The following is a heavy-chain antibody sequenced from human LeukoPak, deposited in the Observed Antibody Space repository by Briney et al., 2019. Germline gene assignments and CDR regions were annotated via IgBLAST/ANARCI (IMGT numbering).Heavy chain of an antibody. Sequence: ASLKVSCAASRYTFTNYGISWVRQAPGQRLEWMGWISGFNANTNSAQKLQGRVTMTTDTSTSTAYMELRSLRSDDTAVYYCARARRGYSGYDVQDYWGQGTLVTVSS. D-gene: IGHD5-12*01. V-gene: IGHV1-18*01. J-gene: IGHJ4*02. CDR3: ARARRGYSGYDVQDY. CDR2: ISGFNANT. CDR1: RYTFTNYG.